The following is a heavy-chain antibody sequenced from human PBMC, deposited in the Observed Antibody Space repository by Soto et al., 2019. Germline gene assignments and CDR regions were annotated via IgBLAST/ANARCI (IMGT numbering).Heavy chain of an antibody. CDR3: PTDPVEMATIEAC. Sequence: GGSLRLSCAASGFTFSNAWMSWVRQAPGKGLEWVGRIKSKTDGGTTDYAAPVKGRFTISRDDSKNTLCLQMNSLKTEDTAVYYCPTDPVEMATIEACWGQGTLVTVYS. J-gene: IGHJ4*02. V-gene: IGHV3-15*01. CDR1: GFTFSNAW. CDR2: IKSKTDGGTT. D-gene: IGHD5-12*01.